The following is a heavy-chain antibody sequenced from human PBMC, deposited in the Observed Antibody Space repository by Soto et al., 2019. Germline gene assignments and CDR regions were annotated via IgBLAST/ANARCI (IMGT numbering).Heavy chain of an antibody. D-gene: IGHD3-9*01. CDR1: GASISSGAYY. J-gene: IGHJ5*01. CDR2: ISYRGIT. Sequence: QVQLQESGPGLVKPSQTLSLTCSVSGASISSGAYYSSWIRHFPGKGLEWIGDISYRGITHYNPSLNSRVTISRDTSENQFSLKVNSVTAADTAVYYCARMSATGTRWFDSWGQGTQVTVSS. CDR3: ARMSATGTRWFDS. V-gene: IGHV4-31*03.